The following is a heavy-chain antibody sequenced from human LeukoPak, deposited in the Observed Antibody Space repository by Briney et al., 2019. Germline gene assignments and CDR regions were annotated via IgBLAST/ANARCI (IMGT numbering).Heavy chain of an antibody. CDR3: ASSSPYCSGGSCYSRPLDY. J-gene: IGHJ4*02. CDR2: INPNSGGT. V-gene: IGHV1-2*06. D-gene: IGHD2-15*01. Sequence: ASVKVSCKASGYTFTGYYMHWVRQAPGQGLEWMGRINPNSGGTNYAQKFQGRVTMTRETSISTAYMELSRLRSDDTAVYYCASSSPYCSGGSCYSRPLDYWGQGTLVTVSS. CDR1: GYTFTGYY.